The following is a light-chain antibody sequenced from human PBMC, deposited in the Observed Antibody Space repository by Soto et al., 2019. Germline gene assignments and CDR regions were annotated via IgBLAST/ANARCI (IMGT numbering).Light chain of an antibody. J-gene: IGLJ1*01. CDR1: SSDVGGYNY. Sequence: QSALTQPASVSGSPGQSITISCTGTSSDVGGYNYVSWYQQHPGKAPKLMIYDVSNRPSGVSNRFSGSKSGNTASLTISGLHAEDEADYYCSSYTSSSTLWVFGTGTKLTVL. CDR3: SSYTSSSTLWV. CDR2: DVS. V-gene: IGLV2-14*01.